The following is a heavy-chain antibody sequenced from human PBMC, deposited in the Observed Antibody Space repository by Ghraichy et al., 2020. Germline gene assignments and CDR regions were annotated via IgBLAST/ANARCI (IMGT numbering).Heavy chain of an antibody. CDR3: ARGPVPYYYDSSDPVQTLYGMDV. Sequence: SETLSLTCAVYGGSFSGYYWSWIRQPPGKGLEWIGEINHSGSTNYNPSLKSRVTISVDTSKNQFSLKLSSVTAADTAVYYCARGPVPYYYDSSDPVQTLYGMDVWGQGTTVTVSS. CDR2: INHSGST. D-gene: IGHD3-22*01. J-gene: IGHJ6*02. V-gene: IGHV4-34*01. CDR1: GGSFSGYY.